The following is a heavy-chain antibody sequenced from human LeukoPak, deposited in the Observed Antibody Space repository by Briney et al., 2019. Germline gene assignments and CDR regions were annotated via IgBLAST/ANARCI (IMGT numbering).Heavy chain of an antibody. V-gene: IGHV4-30-4*07. CDR3: ARDNDLGYCSGGSCYGNSFDI. CDR1: GGSISSGGYS. D-gene: IGHD2-15*01. J-gene: IGHJ3*02. Sequence: SSETLSLTCAVSGGSISSGGYSWSWIRQPPGKGLEWIGYIYYSGSTYYNPSLKSRVTISVDTSKNQFSLKLSSVTAADTAVYYCARDNDLGYCSGGSCYGNSFDIWGQGTMVTVSS. CDR2: IYYSGST.